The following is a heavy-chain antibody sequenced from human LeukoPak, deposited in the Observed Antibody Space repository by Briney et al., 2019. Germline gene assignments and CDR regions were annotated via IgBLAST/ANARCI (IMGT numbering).Heavy chain of an antibody. D-gene: IGHD4/OR15-4a*01. CDR3: ARDYALGIPMVAFDI. CDR2: INPNSGGT. Sequence: GASVKVSCKASGYTFTGYYMHWVRQAPGQGLEWMGWINPNSGGTNYAQKFQGRVTMTRDTSISTAYMELSRLRSDDTAVYYCARDYALGIPMVAFDIWGQGTMVTVSS. V-gene: IGHV1-2*02. J-gene: IGHJ3*02. CDR1: GYTFTGYY.